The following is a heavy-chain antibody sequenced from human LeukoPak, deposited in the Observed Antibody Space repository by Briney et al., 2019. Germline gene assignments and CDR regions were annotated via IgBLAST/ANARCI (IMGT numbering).Heavy chain of an antibody. CDR3: AKLTCSSTFCPLDY. J-gene: IGHJ4*02. Sequence: SETVSLTCTVSGCSIGNYYWSWIRQPPGKELEWIGYMYYSGATNYNPSLKSRVTISVDTSKNQFSLRLTSVTAADTALYYCAKLTCSSTFCPLDYWGQGTLVTVSS. V-gene: IGHV4-59*08. CDR2: MYYSGAT. CDR1: GCSIGNYY. D-gene: IGHD2-2*01.